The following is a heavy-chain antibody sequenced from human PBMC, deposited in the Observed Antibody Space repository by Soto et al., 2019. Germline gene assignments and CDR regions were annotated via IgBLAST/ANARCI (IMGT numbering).Heavy chain of an antibody. CDR3: ARLNGYCVSTYCHGYYGMDV. J-gene: IGHJ6*02. CDR1: GGSVSSNSYS. D-gene: IGHD2-2*03. CDR2: IYSSENT. Sequence: QLQLQESGPGLVKPSETLSLTCTVSGGSVSSNSYSWGWIRQSPGKGLEWIGTIYSSENTYYNPSRVSRVTISGDTSKNECSLRLSSVTAADTAVYYCARLNGYCVSTYCHGYYGMDVWGQGTTVTVSS. V-gene: IGHV4-39*01.